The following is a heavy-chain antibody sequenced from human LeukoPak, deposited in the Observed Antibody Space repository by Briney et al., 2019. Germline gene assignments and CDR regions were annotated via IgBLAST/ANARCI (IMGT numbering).Heavy chain of an antibody. CDR1: GFNLNSYM. Sequence: GGSLRLSCAASGFNLNSYMLNWVRQAPGKGLEWVSSISSTGSYIYYADSVKGRFTISRDNAKNSLYLQMNSLRAEDTAVYYCARDNPRCCGVIPANIDDYWGQGTLATVSS. CDR3: ARDNPRCCGVIPANIDDY. CDR2: ISSTGSYI. J-gene: IGHJ4*02. V-gene: IGHV3-21*01. D-gene: IGHD2-21*01.